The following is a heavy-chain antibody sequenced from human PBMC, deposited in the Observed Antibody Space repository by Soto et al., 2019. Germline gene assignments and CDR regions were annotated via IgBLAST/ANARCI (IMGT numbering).Heavy chain of an antibody. CDR3: AGEGVRGMDV. V-gene: IGHV1-8*01. CDR2: MNPNSGNT. Sequence: QVQLVQSGAEVKKPGASVKVSCKASGYTLTSYDINWVRQSTGQGLERMGWMNPNSGNTGYAQKFQGRVTMTRKTSLSTTYMELSSLRSADTAVYYCAGEGVRGMDVWGSGTTVNVSS. CDR1: GYTLTSYD. D-gene: IGHD3-16*01. J-gene: IGHJ6*04.